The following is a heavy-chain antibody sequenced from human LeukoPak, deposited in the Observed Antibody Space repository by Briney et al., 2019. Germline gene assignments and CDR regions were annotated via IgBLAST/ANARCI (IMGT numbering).Heavy chain of an antibody. D-gene: IGHD7-27*01. CDR2: VHLDGRT. V-gene: IGHV4-4*02. CDR1: GGSVSSTNW. CDR3: ARHLPMGIAKRNDAFDI. J-gene: IGHJ3*02. Sequence: PSETLSLTCAVSGGSVSSTNWWTWFRQPPGKGLEWIGEVHLDGRTNYNPSLTGRLTMSVDLYENHISLKLTSVTAADTAVYYCARHLPMGIAKRNDAFDIWGQGTMVTVSS.